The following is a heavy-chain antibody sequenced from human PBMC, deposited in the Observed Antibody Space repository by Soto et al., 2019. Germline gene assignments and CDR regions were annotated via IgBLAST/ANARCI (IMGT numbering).Heavy chain of an antibody. CDR3: ARRGVAARPDYYGMDV. D-gene: IGHD6-6*01. Sequence: GESLKISCKVSGYSFTSYWIGWVRQMPGKGLEWMGIIYPGDSDTRYSPSFQGQVTISADKSISTAYLQWSSLKASDTAMYYCARRGVAARPDYYGMDVWGQGTTVTVSS. J-gene: IGHJ6*02. CDR2: IYPGDSDT. V-gene: IGHV5-51*01. CDR1: GYSFTSYW.